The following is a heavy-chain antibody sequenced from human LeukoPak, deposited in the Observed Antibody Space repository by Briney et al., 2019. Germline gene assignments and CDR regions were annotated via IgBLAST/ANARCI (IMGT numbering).Heavy chain of an antibody. Sequence: GGSLRLSCAASGFTFSSYWMHWVRQAPGKGPVWVSRINSDGSSTSYADSVKGRFTISRDNAKNTLYLQMNSLRAEDTAVYYCAREDYGDFSGGAFDIWGQGTMVTVSS. CDR1: GFTFSSYW. D-gene: IGHD4-17*01. V-gene: IGHV3-74*01. J-gene: IGHJ3*02. CDR2: INSDGSST. CDR3: AREDYGDFSGGAFDI.